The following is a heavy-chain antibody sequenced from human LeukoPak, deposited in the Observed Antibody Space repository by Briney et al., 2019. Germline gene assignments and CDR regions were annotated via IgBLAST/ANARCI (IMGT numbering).Heavy chain of an antibody. D-gene: IGHD3-22*01. Sequence: PGGSLRLSCAASGFTFSSHAMSWVRQAPGKGLEWVSAISGSGGSTYYADSVKGRFTISRDNSKNTLYLQMNSLRAEDTAVYYCVKQGGDYYDTTGKGFDYWGLGTPVTVSS. CDR2: ISGSGGST. V-gene: IGHV3-23*01. CDR1: GFTFSSHA. J-gene: IGHJ4*02. CDR3: VKQGGDYYDTTGKGFDY.